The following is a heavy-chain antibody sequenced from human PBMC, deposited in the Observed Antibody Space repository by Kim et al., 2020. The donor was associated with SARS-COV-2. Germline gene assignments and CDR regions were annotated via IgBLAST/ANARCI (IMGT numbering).Heavy chain of an antibody. CDR1: GFTFSTYW. V-gene: IGHV3-7*03. J-gene: IGHJ4*02. D-gene: IGHD6-13*01. CDR3: GRSAAGINY. Sequence: GGSLRLSCAASGFTFSTYWMAWVRQAPGRGLEWVANINQDGRDKYYVDSVKGRFTISRDNTKNSLDLQMNSLRAEDTAVYYCGRSAAGINYWGQGTLVTVSS. CDR2: INQDGRDK.